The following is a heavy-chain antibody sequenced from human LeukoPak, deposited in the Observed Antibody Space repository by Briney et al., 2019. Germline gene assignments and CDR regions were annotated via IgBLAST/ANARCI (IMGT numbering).Heavy chain of an antibody. V-gene: IGHV1-18*01. D-gene: IGHD3-22*01. J-gene: IGHJ4*02. CDR1: GYTFTSYG. CDR3: ARVNLSSVVVVIMDY. CDR2: ISAYNGNT. Sequence: ASVKVSCKASGYTFTSYGISWVRQAPGQGLEWMGWISAYNGNTNYAQKFQGRVTMTRDTSISTAYMELSRLRSDDTAVYYCARVNLSSVVVVIMDYWGQGTLVTVSS.